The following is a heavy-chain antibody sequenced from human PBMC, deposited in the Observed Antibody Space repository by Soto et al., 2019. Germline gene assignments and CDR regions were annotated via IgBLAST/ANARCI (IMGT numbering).Heavy chain of an antibody. CDR3: ARGGCSSTSCYVGIPFDY. D-gene: IGHD2-2*01. J-gene: IGHJ4*02. V-gene: IGHV1-3*01. CDR2: INAGNGNT. CDR1: GYTFTSYA. Sequence: GASVKVSCKASGYTFTSYAMHWVRQAPGQRLEWMGWINAGNGNTKYSQKFQGRVTITRDTSASTAYMELSSLRSEDTAVYYCARGGCSSTSCYVGIPFDYWGQGTLVTVSS.